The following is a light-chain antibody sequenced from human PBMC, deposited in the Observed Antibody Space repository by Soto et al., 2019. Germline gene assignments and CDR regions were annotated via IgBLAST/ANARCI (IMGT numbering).Light chain of an antibody. CDR3: QSYDSSLSGSV. J-gene: IGLJ2*01. CDR2: GNS. Sequence: VLTQPPSVSGAPGQRVTISCTGSSSNVGAGYDVHWYQQLPGTAPKVLIYGNSNRPSGVPDRFSGSKSGTSASLAITGLQAEDEADYYCQSYDSSLSGSVFGGGTQLTVL. CDR1: SSNVGAGYD. V-gene: IGLV1-40*01.